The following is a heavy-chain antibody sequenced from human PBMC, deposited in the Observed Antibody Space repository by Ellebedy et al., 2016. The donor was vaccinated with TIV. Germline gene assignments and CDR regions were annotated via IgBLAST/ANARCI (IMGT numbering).Heavy chain of an antibody. D-gene: IGHD2-2*01. CDR1: GGSFNTFY. CDR2: TDYIGRT. Sequence: MPSETLSLTCAVYGGSFNTFYWTWIRQPPGKGLEWIGETDYIGRTKYNPSLKSRVTISAATSKNQFSLKMTSVTGGDTAVYYCSRPRDCSSTICAGQGFDVWGQGTTVIVSS. J-gene: IGHJ6*02. CDR3: SRPRDCSSTICAGQGFDV. V-gene: IGHV4-34*01.